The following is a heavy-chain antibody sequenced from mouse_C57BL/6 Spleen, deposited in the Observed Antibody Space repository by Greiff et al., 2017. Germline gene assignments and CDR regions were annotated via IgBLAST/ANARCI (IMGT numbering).Heavy chain of an antibody. CDR2: IYPGDGDT. CDR1: GYAFSSSW. J-gene: IGHJ3*01. D-gene: IGHD3-2*02. V-gene: IGHV1-82*01. CDR3: ARDSSGYVAY. Sequence: QVQLQQSGPELVKPGASVKISCKASGYAFSSSWMNWVKQRPGKGLEWIGRIYPGDGDTNYNGKFKGKATLTADKSSSTAYMQLSSLTSEDAAVYFCARDSSGYVAYWGQGTLVTVSA.